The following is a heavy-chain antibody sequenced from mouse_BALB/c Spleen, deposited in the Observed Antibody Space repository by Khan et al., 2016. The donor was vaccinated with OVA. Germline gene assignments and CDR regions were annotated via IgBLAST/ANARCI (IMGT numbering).Heavy chain of an antibody. D-gene: IGHD2-1*01. CDR3: ATLYGNPFVF. CDR2: IDPPNDDS. J-gene: IGHJ3*01. CDR1: GFNIKDTY. Sequence: EVQLQESGAELVKPGASVKLSCSASGFNIKDTYIHWMKQRPEQGLEWIGRIDPPNDDSKYGPKFQAKATLTADTSSNTAYLQLSSLTSEDTAGYYCATLYGNPFVFWGQGTLVSVSA. V-gene: IGHV14-3*02.